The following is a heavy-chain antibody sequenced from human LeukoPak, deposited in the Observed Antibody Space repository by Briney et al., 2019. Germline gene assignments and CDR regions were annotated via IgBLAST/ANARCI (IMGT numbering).Heavy chain of an antibody. CDR2: INHSGST. CDR3: ARGLVGYSSGWYGGGGFQH. D-gene: IGHD6-19*01. CDR1: VGSFRGYY. V-gene: IGHV4-34*01. Sequence: SETLSLTCAVYVGSFRGYYWSWIRQPPGKGLEWVGEINHSGSTNYNTSLKSRVTISVDTSKNQFSLKLSSVTAADTAVYYCARGLVGYSSGWYGGGGFQHWGQGTLVTVSS. J-gene: IGHJ1*01.